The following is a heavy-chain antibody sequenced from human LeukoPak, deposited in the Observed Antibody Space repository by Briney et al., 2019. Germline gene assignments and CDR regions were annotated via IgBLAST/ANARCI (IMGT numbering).Heavy chain of an antibody. CDR1: GGSFSGYH. V-gene: IGHV4-34*01. CDR2: IYHSGST. J-gene: IGHJ5*02. CDR3: ARHRDILVTRSYWFGP. D-gene: IGHD2-2*01. Sequence: SETLSLTCAVYGGSFSGYHWSWIRQSPEKGLEWIGEIYHSGSTNYNPSLKSRVTMSVDTSKNQFSLKLRSVTAADTAVYYCARHRDILVTRSYWFGPWGQGTLVTVSS.